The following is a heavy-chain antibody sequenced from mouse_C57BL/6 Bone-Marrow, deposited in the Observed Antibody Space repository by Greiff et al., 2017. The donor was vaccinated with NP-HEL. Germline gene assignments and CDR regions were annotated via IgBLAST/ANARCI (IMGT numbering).Heavy chain of an antibody. D-gene: IGHD1-1*01. CDR3: TPLITTVVDY. J-gene: IGHJ2*01. CDR1: GFNIKDYY. V-gene: IGHV14-2*01. CDR2: IDPEDGEP. Sequence: VQLKQSGAELVKPGASVKLSCTASGFNIKDYYMHWVKQRTEQGLEWIGRIDPEDGEPKYAPKFQGKATITADTSSNTAYLQLSSLTSEDTAVYYCTPLITTVVDYWGQGTTLTVSS.